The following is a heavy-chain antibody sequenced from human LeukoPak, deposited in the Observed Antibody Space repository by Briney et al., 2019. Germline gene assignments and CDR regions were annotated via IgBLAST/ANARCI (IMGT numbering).Heavy chain of an antibody. V-gene: IGHV1-2*02. J-gene: IGHJ4*02. Sequence: ASVKVSCKASGYTFTGYYMHWVRQAPGQGLEWMGWINPNSGGTNYAQKFQGRVTMTRDTSISTAYMELSRLRSDDTAVYYCARVAGYCSGGSCSVDYFDYWGQGTLVTVSS. CDR1: GYTFTGYY. D-gene: IGHD2-15*01. CDR3: ARVAGYCSGGSCSVDYFDY. CDR2: INPNSGGT.